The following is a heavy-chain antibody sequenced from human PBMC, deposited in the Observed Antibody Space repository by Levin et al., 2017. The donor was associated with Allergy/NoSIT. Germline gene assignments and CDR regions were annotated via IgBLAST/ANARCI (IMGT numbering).Heavy chain of an antibody. Sequence: ASVKVSCKASGYTFTSYYMHWVRQAPGQGLEWMGIINPSGGSTSYAQKFQGRVTMTRDTSTSTVYMELSSLRSEDTAVYYCARDLTVRGVTHWFDPWGQGTLVTVSS. D-gene: IGHD3-10*01. CDR2: INPSGGST. J-gene: IGHJ5*02. V-gene: IGHV1-46*01. CDR1: GYTFTSYY. CDR3: ARDLTVRGVTHWFDP.